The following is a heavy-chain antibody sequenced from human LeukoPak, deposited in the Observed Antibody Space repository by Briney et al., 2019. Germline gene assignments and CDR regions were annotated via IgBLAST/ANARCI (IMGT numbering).Heavy chain of an antibody. J-gene: IGHJ5*02. V-gene: IGHV1-2*02. CDR2: INPNSGGT. Sequence: ASVKVSCKASGYTFTGYYMHWVRQAPGQGLAWMGWINPNSGGTNYAQKFQGRVTMTRDTSISTAYMELSRLRSDDTAVYYCARTPWYCSSTSCYVNWFDPWGQGTLVTVSS. D-gene: IGHD2-2*01. CDR1: GYTFTGYY. CDR3: ARTPWYCSSTSCYVNWFDP.